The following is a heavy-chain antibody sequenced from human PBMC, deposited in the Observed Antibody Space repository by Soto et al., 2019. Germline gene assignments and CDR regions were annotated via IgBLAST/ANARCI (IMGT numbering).Heavy chain of an antibody. CDR1: GGSFSGYY. V-gene: IGHV4-34*01. D-gene: IGHD3-16*01. CDR2: INHSGST. Sequence: QVQLQQWGAGLLKPSETLSLTCAVYGGSFSGYYWSWIRQPPGKGLEWIGEINHSGSTNYNPSLKSRVTIAVDPSKNQSSLKLTSGTAADTAVDYCASRGGGTKAHVWGQGTTVTVSS. J-gene: IGHJ6*02. CDR3: ASRGGGTKAHV.